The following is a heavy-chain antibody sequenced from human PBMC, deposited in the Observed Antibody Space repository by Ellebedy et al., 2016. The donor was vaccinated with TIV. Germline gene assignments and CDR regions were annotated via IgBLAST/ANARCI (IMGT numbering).Heavy chain of an antibody. D-gene: IGHD1-26*01. V-gene: IGHV1-58*02. J-gene: IGHJ3*02. Sequence: AASVKVSCKASGFTFTSSAMQWVRQARGQRLEWIGWIVVGSGNTNYAQKFQERVTITRDMSTSTAYMELSSLRSEDTAVYYCAAVMGASGPDAFDIWGQGTMVTVSS. CDR3: AAVMGASGPDAFDI. CDR2: IVVGSGNT. CDR1: GFTFTSSA.